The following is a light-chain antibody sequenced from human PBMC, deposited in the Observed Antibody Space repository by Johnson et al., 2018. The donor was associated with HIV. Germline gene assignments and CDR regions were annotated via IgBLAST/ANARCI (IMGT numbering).Light chain of an antibody. Sequence: QSVLTQPPSVSAAPGQQVTISCSGSSSNIGNNFVSWYQQLPGRAPKLLIYDNNKRPSGIPDRFSGSKSGTSATLGITGLQTGDEADYYCGTWDSSLRVGVFGTGTKVTVL. CDR2: DNN. J-gene: IGLJ1*01. CDR1: SSNIGNNF. V-gene: IGLV1-51*01. CDR3: GTWDSSLRVGV.